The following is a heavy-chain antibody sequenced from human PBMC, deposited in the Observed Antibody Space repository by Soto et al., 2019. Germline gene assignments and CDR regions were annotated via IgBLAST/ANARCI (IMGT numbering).Heavy chain of an antibody. CDR2: IDPSDSYT. Sequence: GESLKISCKGSGYSFTSYWISWVRQMPGKGLEWMGRIDPSDSYTNYSPSFQGHVTISADKSISTAYLQWSSLKASDTATYYCARVTIVVVPAAYYYGMDVWGQGTTVTVSS. D-gene: IGHD2-2*01. CDR1: GYSFTSYW. CDR3: ARVTIVVVPAAYYYGMDV. V-gene: IGHV5-10-1*01. J-gene: IGHJ6*02.